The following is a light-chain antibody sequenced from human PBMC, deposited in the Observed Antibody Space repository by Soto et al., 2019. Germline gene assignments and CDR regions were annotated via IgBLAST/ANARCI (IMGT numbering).Light chain of an antibody. Sequence: QSVLTQRRSVSGCPGQSVTICCTGPTSDVESSNYVSWYQQHPGKAPKLLIHGVSNRPSGVSNRFSGSKSGNTASLTISGLQGEDEADYYCLSKTSSISYVFGTGTKVTVL. J-gene: IGLJ1*01. V-gene: IGLV2-14*01. CDR3: LSKTSSISYV. CDR1: TSDVESSNY. CDR2: GVS.